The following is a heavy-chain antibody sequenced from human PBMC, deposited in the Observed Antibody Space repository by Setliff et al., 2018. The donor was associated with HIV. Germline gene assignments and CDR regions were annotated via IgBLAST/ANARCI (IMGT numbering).Heavy chain of an antibody. J-gene: IGHJ3*02. V-gene: IGHV3-74*01. D-gene: IGHD1-26*01. CDR1: GFTFSRYW. CDR3: ARDGNGAFDM. Sequence: GGSLRLSCAASGFTFSRYWMHWIRQAPGKGLVWVSRVDSDGSGTSYADSVEGRFTISRDNAKNMLYLQINSLRAEDTAVYYCARDGNGAFDMWGQGTLVTVSS. CDR2: VDSDGSGT.